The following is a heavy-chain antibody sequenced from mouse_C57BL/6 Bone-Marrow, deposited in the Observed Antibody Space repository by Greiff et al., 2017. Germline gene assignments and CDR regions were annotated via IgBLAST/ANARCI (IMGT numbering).Heavy chain of an antibody. D-gene: IGHD1-1*01. CDR3: TRLRPYYGSDY. CDR1: GYTFTDYE. Sequence: QVQLQQSGAELVRPGASVTLSCKASGYTFTDYEMHWVKQTPVHGLEWIGAIDPETGGTAYNQKFKGKAILTADKSSSTAYMELRSLTSEDSAVYYCTRLRPYYGSDYWGQGTTLTISS. CDR2: IDPETGGT. V-gene: IGHV1-15*01. J-gene: IGHJ2*01.